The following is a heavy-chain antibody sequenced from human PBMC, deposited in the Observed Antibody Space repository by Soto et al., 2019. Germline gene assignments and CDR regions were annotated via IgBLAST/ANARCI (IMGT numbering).Heavy chain of an antibody. D-gene: IGHD3-10*01. V-gene: IGHV3-23*01. CDR1: GFTFSSYA. CDR3: AKDRGGQLLWFGELTYYYYYGMDV. CDR2: ISGSGGST. J-gene: IGHJ6*02. Sequence: HPGGSLRLSCAASGFTFSSYAMSWVRQAPGKGLEWVSAISGSGGSTYYADSVKGRFTISRDNSKNTLYLQMNSLRAEDTAVYYCAKDRGGQLLWFGELTYYYYYGMDVWGQGTTVTVSS.